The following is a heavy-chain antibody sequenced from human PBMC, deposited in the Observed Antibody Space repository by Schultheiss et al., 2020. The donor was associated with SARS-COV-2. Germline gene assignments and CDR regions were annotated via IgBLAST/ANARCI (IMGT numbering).Heavy chain of an antibody. J-gene: IGHJ3*02. D-gene: IGHD1-26*01. CDR2: IYHSGNI. CDR3: ARVPYYPGGAFDI. Sequence: SETLSLTCTVSGGSVTSASDHWSWIRQPPGKGLEWIGYIYHSGNIKYSSSLKSRVTISVDTSKNQFSLKVRSVTAADTAVYYCARVPYYPGGAFDIWGQGTMVTVSS. V-gene: IGHV4-61*01. CDR1: GGSVTSASDH.